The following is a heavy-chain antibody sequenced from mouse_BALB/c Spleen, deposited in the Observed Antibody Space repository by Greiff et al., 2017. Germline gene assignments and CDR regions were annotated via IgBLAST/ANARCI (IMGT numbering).Heavy chain of an antibody. D-gene: IGHD2-3*01. CDR1: GFSLTSYG. CDR3: AREPDGYAWYFDV. CDR2: IWAGGST. Sequence: VMLVESGPGLVAPSQSLSITCTVSGFSLTSYGVHWVRQPPGKGLEWLGVIWAGGSTNYNSALMSRLSISKDNSKSQVFLKMNSLQTDDTAMYYCAREPDGYAWYFDVWGAGTTVTVSS. V-gene: IGHV2-9*02. J-gene: IGHJ1*01.